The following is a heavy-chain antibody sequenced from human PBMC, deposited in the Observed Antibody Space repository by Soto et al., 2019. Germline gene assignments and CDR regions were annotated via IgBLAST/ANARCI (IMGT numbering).Heavy chain of an antibody. CDR2: ISGSGGST. D-gene: IGHD3-10*01. V-gene: IGHV3-23*01. CDR1: GFTFSSYA. J-gene: IGHJ3*02. Sequence: GGSLRLSCAASGFTFSSYAMSWVRQAPGKGLEWVSAISGSGGSTYYADSVKGRFTISRDNSKNTLYLQMNSLRAEDTAVYYCAKDVYGSGKSLGAFDIWGQGTMVTVSS. CDR3: AKDVYGSGKSLGAFDI.